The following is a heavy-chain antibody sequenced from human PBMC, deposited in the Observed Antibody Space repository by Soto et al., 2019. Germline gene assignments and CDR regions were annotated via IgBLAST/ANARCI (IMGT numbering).Heavy chain of an antibody. V-gene: IGHV1-69*12. Sequence: QVQLVQSGAEVKKPGSSVKVSCKASGGTFSSYAISWVRQAPGQGLEWMGGIIPIFGTANYAQKFQGRVTITADEATTTAYMELSSLRSEDTAVYYCASPPRGLYNSRESWYFDLWGRGTLVTVSS. CDR2: IIPIFGTA. CDR1: GGTFSSYA. D-gene: IGHD3-22*01. J-gene: IGHJ2*01. CDR3: ASPPRGLYNSRESWYFDL.